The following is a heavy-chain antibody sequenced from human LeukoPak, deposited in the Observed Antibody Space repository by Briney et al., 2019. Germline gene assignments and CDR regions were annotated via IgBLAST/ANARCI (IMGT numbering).Heavy chain of an antibody. CDR1: GFTFSSYA. Sequence: GGSLRLSCAASGFTFSSYAMSWVSQAPGKSLEWVSLINDSGGNTYYADSVKGRFTISRDNSKNTLFLQMSSLRAEDTAVYYCAKTSAGIRGGYFDYWGQGTPVTVSS. CDR2: INDSGGNT. D-gene: IGHD3-10*01. CDR3: AKTSAGIRGGYFDY. J-gene: IGHJ4*02. V-gene: IGHV3-23*01.